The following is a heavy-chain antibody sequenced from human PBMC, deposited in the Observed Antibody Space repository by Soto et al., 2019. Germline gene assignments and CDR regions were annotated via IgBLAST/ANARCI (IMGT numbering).Heavy chain of an antibody. CDR1: GYTFTEYG. D-gene: IGHD4-17*01. Sequence: QVQLVQSGAEVTQPGASVKVSCKTSGYTFTEYGISWFREAPGQGLEWMGWISPYNGKTNYIQEFQDRVTITTDTSSTTVYMDLRTLKSDDTAIHFCARADSGDTKIYSFDHWGQGTLVTVSS. CDR3: ARADSGDTKIYSFDH. CDR2: ISPYNGKT. V-gene: IGHV1-18*01. J-gene: IGHJ4*02.